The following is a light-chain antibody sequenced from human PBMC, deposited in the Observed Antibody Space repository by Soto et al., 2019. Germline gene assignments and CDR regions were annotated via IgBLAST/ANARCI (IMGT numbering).Light chain of an antibody. V-gene: IGKV1-39*01. CDR1: QSFSSY. Sequence: DIQMTQSPSSLSASVGDRVTITCRASQSFSSYLNWYQQKPGKAPKLLIYAASSLQSGVQSRFSGSGSGTDFTLTISSLQPEDVATYYCQQSYSTPLTFGGGTKVEIK. CDR3: QQSYSTPLT. CDR2: AAS. J-gene: IGKJ4*01.